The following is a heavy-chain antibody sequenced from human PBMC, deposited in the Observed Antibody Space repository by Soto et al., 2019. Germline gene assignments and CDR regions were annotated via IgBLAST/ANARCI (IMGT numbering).Heavy chain of an antibody. CDR3: ARDNGEYCSGGSCYPGVNYYYYYMDV. J-gene: IGHJ6*03. V-gene: IGHV3-7*01. Sequence: GGSLRLSCAASGFTFSSYWMSWVRQAPGKGLEWVANIKQDGSEKYYVDSVKGRFTISRDNAKNSLYLQMNSRRAEDTAVYYCARDNGEYCSGGSCYPGVNYYYYYMDVWGKGTTVTVSS. CDR1: GFTFSSYW. D-gene: IGHD2-15*01. CDR2: IKQDGSEK.